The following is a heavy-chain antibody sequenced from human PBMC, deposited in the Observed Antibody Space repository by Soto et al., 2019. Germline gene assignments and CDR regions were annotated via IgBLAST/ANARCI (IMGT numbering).Heavy chain of an antibody. J-gene: IGHJ4*02. Sequence: QITLKESGPTLVKPTETLTLTCVFSGFSLSSSGVGVGWIRQSPGKALEWLGLIYWNDDKRYSPFLKTRLNITKDTSKNQVVLMMTNLDPSDTARYYCAHSGPRTVALDFWGQGVLVTVSS. V-gene: IGHV2-5*01. CDR1: GFSLSSSGVG. CDR3: AHSGPRTVALDF. D-gene: IGHD4-17*01. CDR2: IYWNDDK.